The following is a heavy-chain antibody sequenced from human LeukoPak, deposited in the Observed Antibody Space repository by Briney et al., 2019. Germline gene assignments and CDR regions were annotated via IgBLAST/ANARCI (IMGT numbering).Heavy chain of an antibody. J-gene: IGHJ4*02. CDR2: INYSGST. D-gene: IGHD4-11*01. V-gene: IGHV4-39*07. CDR1: GGSISSSGYY. CDR3: ARSEINDYSRY. Sequence: SETLSLTCTVSGGSISSSGYYWGWIRQPPGKGLEWIGSINYSGSTYDNPSLKSRVTISVDTSKNQFSLKLSSVTAADTAVYYCARSEINDYSRYWGQGILVIVSS.